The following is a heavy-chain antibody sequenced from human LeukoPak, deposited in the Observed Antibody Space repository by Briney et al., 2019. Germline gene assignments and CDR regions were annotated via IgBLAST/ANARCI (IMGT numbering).Heavy chain of an antibody. Sequence: ASVKVSCKASGYTFTSYAINWVRQAPGQGLEYMGWIRTSTGSPTYAQGFTGRFVFSLDTSVNTAYLRTSSLKAEDTAVYYCARDLDSAAFDIWGQGTMVTVSS. D-gene: IGHD2-15*01. V-gene: IGHV7-4-1*02. CDR2: IRTSTGSP. CDR3: ARDLDSAAFDI. CDR1: GYTFTSYA. J-gene: IGHJ3*02.